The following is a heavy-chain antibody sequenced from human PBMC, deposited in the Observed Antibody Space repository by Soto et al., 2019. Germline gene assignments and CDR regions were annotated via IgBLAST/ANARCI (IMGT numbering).Heavy chain of an antibody. Sequence: QLQLQESGSGLVKPSQTLSLTCAVSGGSISSGGYSRSWIRQPPGKGLEWIGYIYHSGSTYYNPSLXGXAXIXXDRSQNQFSLKLSSVTAADTAVYYCARGQVVAAQHWGQGTLVTVSS. CDR3: ARGQVVAAQH. V-gene: IGHV4-30-2*01. D-gene: IGHD2-15*01. CDR2: IYHSGST. CDR1: GGSISSGGYS. J-gene: IGHJ4*02.